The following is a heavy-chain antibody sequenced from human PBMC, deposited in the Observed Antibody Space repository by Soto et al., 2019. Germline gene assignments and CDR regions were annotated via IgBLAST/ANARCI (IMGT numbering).Heavy chain of an antibody. J-gene: IGHJ4*02. CDR2: ISGGGGST. Sequence: EVQQLESGGDLVQPGGSLRLSCAASEFTFTSSAMSWLRQAPGKGLEWVSAISGGGGSTWYADSVKGRFTISRDNSENTLYLQMSSLRAEDTAVYYCAKGCASARPYYFDCWGQGTLVTVSS. CDR3: AKGCASARPYYFDC. D-gene: IGHD6-6*01. V-gene: IGHV3-23*01. CDR1: EFTFTSSA.